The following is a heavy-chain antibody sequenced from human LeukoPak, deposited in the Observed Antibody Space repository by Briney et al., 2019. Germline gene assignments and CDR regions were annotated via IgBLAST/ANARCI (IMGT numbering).Heavy chain of an antibody. CDR1: GFTFNDYY. CDR3: ARDRSSGRAFDI. CDR2: ISSSGSTI. D-gene: IGHD3-22*01. Sequence: GGSLRLSCAASGFTFNDYYMSWLRQAPGKGLEWVSYISSSGSTIYYADSVKGRFTISRDNAKNSLYLQMNSLRAEDTAVYYCARDRSSGRAFDIWGQGTMVTVSS. J-gene: IGHJ3*02. V-gene: IGHV3-11*01.